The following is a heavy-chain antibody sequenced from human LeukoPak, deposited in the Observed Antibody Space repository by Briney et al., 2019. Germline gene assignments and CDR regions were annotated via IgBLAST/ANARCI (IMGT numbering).Heavy chain of an antibody. Sequence: ASVKASCKASGYTFTGYYMHWVRQAPGQGLEWMGWINPNSGGTNYAQKFQGRVTMTRDTSISTAYMGLSRLRSDDTAVYYCARVVXVATXXTPGYYYGMDVWGQGTTVTVXS. J-gene: IGHJ6*02. CDR1: GYTFTGYY. CDR3: ARVVXVATXXTPGYYYGMDV. CDR2: INPNSGGT. V-gene: IGHV1-2*02. D-gene: IGHD5-12*01.